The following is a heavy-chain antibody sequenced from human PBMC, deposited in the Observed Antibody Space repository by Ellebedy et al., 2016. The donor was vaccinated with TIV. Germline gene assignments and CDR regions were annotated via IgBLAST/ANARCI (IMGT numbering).Heavy chain of an antibody. V-gene: IGHV3-23*01. CDR1: GFTFSNAW. D-gene: IGHD1-26*01. Sequence: GESLKISCAASGFTFSNAWMSWVRQAPGKGLEWVSVIGGLGLGYIHYTDSVEGRFTISRDDSRSTVYLQMNSLRAEDTAVYYCAKEMDRGKPFDYWGLGALVTVSS. CDR3: AKEMDRGKPFDY. J-gene: IGHJ4*02. CDR2: IGGLGLGY.